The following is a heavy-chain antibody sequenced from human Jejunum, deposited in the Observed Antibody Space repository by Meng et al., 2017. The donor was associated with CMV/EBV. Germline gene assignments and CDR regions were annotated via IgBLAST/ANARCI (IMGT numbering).Heavy chain of an antibody. J-gene: IGHJ4*02. CDR1: TFSSYG. CDR2: IRYDGSNK. D-gene: IGHD3-9*01. Sequence: TFSSYGMHWVRQAPGKGLDWVAFIRYDGSNKYYADSVKGRFTISRDNFKNTLYLQMNSLRAEDTAVYYCVASDYDIVTGYSKSDYWGQGTRVTVSS. V-gene: IGHV3-30*02. CDR3: VASDYDIVTGYSKSDY.